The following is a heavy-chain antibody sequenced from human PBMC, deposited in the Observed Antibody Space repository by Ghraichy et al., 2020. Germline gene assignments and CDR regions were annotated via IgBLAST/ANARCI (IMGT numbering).Heavy chain of an antibody. CDR3: ARDPSVYYDFWSGYPDY. CDR2: ISYDGSNK. J-gene: IGHJ4*02. Sequence: LSLTCAASGFTFSSYAMHWVRQAPGKGLEWVAVISYDGSNKYYADSVKGRFTISRDNSKNTLYLQMNSLRAEDTAVYYCARDPSVYYDFWSGYPDYWGQGTLVTVSS. V-gene: IGHV3-30*04. D-gene: IGHD3-3*01. CDR1: GFTFSSYA.